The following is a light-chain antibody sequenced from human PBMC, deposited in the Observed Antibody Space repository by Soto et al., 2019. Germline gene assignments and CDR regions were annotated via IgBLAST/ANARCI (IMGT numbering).Light chain of an antibody. CDR3: QQYNNWPLT. CDR2: DAS. CDR1: QSVDND. J-gene: IGKJ4*01. Sequence: IVMTQSPATLSVSPGDRATLSCRASQSVDNDLACYQQKPGQPPRLLIYDASTRATGIPARFSGSQSGTEFTLTISSLLSEDFAVYSCQQYNNWPLTFGGGTKVAIK. V-gene: IGKV3D-15*01.